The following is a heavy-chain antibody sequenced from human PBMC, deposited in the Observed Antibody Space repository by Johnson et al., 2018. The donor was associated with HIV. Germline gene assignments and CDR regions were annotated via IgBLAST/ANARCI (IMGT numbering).Heavy chain of an antibody. Sequence: VQLVESGGGLVQPGGSLRLSCAASGFTFSSYDMHWVRQATGKGLEWVSAIGTAGDTYYPGSVKGRFTISRENAKNSLYLQMNSLRAGDTAVYCCARDQATGAFDIWGQGTMVTVSS. CDR2: IGTAGDT. D-gene: IGHD1-26*01. CDR3: ARDQATGAFDI. V-gene: IGHV3-13*01. CDR1: GFTFSSYD. J-gene: IGHJ3*02.